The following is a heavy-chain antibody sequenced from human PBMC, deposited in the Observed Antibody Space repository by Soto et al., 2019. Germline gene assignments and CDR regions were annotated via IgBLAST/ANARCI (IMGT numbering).Heavy chain of an antibody. J-gene: IGHJ6*02. CDR2: ISSSSDYI. CDR1: GFTFNSYT. CDR3: ARDKWELLRGAPHMDYYYGMDV. Sequence: VQLVESGGGLVKPGGSLRLSCAASGFTFNSYTMNWVRQAPGKGLEWVSSISSSSDYIYYADSVKGRFTISRDNAKNSLSLQMHSLRAEDTAVYYCARDKWELLRGAPHMDYYYGMDVWGQGTTVTVSS. V-gene: IGHV3-21*01. D-gene: IGHD1-26*01.